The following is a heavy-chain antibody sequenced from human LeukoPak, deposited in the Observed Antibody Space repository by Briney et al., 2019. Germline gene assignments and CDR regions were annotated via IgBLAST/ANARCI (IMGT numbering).Heavy chain of an antibody. J-gene: IGHJ3*02. CDR2: IYYSGST. Sequence: SETLSLTCTVSGGSISSYYWSWIRQPPGKGLEWIGYIYYSGSTNYNPSLKSRVTISVDTSKNQFSLKLSSVTAADTAVYYCAIVSVVVPAAIGDDNFDIWGQGTMVTVSS. CDR3: AIVSVVVPAAIGDDNFDI. V-gene: IGHV4-59*01. CDR1: GGSISSYY. D-gene: IGHD2-2*02.